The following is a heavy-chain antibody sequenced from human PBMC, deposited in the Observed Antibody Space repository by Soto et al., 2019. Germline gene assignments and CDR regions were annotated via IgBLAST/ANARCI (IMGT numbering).Heavy chain of an antibody. D-gene: IGHD6-13*01. V-gene: IGHV1-69*01. Sequence: QVQLVQSGAEXKKPGSSVKXSXKASGGTFSSYAISWVRQAPGQGLEWMGGIIPIFGTANYAQKLQGRVTITAAESTSTAYMELSSLRSEDKAVYYCARETDSSSWYDGNWFDPWGQGTLVTVSS. CDR1: GGTFSSYA. CDR2: IIPIFGTA. CDR3: ARETDSSSWYDGNWFDP. J-gene: IGHJ5*02.